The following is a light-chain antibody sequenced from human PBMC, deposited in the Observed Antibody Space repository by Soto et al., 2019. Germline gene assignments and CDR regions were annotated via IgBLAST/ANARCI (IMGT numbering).Light chain of an antibody. CDR2: GAS. J-gene: IGKJ5*01. CDR3: QQSYSAPIT. Sequence: DIPMTQSPSSLSASVGDRVTITCRASQNIRTYLHWYQQKPGKAPKFLIYGASNLQSGVPLRFSGSGSGTDFTLTISSLQPEDFATYSCQQSYSAPITFGQGTRLEIK. CDR1: QNIRTY. V-gene: IGKV1-39*01.